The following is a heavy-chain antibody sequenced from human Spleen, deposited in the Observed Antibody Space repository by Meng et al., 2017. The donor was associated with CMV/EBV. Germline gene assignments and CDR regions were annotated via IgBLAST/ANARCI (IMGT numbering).Heavy chain of an antibody. J-gene: IGHJ6*02. CDR3: ARDWADCGGDCYAGVYKHYYGMDV. V-gene: IGHV3-48*04. Sequence: LSLTCAASGFTFISSSMTWVRQAPGRGLEWVSYISSGDTTIYYADSVKGRFTISRDNARSLLYLQMNSLRAEDTAVYYCARDWADCGGDCYAGVYKHYYGMDVWGQGTTVTVSS. CDR2: ISSGDTTI. CDR1: GFTFISSS. D-gene: IGHD2-21*01.